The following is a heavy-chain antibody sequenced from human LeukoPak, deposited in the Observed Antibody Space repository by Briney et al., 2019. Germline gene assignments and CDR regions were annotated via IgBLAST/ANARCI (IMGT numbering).Heavy chain of an antibody. CDR3: ARVAYSSSWYPYYYYYMDV. V-gene: IGHV4-4*07. CDR1: GGSISSYY. CDR2: IYTSGST. Sequence: SETLSLTCTVSGGSISSYYWSWIRQPAGKGLEWIGRIYTSGSTNYNPSLKSRVTMSVDTSKNQFSLKLSSVTAADTAVYYCARVAYSSSWYPYYYYYMDVWGKGTTVTVSS. J-gene: IGHJ6*03. D-gene: IGHD6-13*01.